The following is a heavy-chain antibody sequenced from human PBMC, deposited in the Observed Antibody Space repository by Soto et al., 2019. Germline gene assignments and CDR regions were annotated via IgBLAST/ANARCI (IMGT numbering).Heavy chain of an antibody. CDR2: IKRKSDGGTT. J-gene: IGHJ4*02. Sequence: WIRQAPGKGLEWVGRIKRKSDGGTTDYAAPVKGRFTISRDDSKNTLYLQMNSLKTEDTAVYYCTTGLSSGYYNFDYWGQGTPVTVSS. CDR3: TTGLSSGYYNFDY. D-gene: IGHD3-22*01. V-gene: IGHV3-15*01.